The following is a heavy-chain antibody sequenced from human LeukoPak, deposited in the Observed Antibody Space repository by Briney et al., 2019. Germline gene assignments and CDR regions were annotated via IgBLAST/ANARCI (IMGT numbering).Heavy chain of an antibody. CDR3: ARPHSGTYYDYVWGRNWFDP. CDR2: IKQDGSEK. Sequence: GGSLRLSCAASGFTVSSNYMSWVRQAPGKGLEWVANIKQDGSEKYYVDSVKGRFTISRDNAKNSLYLQMNSLRAEDTAVYYCARPHSGTYYDYVWGRNWFDPWGQGTLVTVSS. V-gene: IGHV3-7*03. D-gene: IGHD3-16*01. CDR1: GFTVSSNY. J-gene: IGHJ5*02.